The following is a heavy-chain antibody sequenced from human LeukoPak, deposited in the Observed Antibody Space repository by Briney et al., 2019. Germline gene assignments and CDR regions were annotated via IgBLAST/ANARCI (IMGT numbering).Heavy chain of an antibody. CDR1: RGSISSYY. D-gene: IGHD1-7*01. J-gene: IGHJ4*02. CDR2: IYYSGST. Sequence: SETLSLTCTVSRGSISSYYWSWIRQPPGKGLEWIGYIYYSGSTNYNPSLKSRVTISVDTSKNQFSLKLSSVTAADTAVYYCARAPGWNYPYYFDYWGQGTLVTVSS. V-gene: IGHV4-59*01. CDR3: ARAPGWNYPYYFDY.